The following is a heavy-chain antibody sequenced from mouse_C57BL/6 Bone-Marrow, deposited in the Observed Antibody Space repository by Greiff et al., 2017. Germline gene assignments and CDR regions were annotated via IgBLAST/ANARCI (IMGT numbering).Heavy chain of an antibody. CDR2: IDPSDSYT. D-gene: IGHD1-1*01. Sequence: VQLQQPGAELVRPGTSVKLSCKASGYTFTSYWMHWVKQRPGQGLEWIGVIDPSDSYTNYNQKFKGKATLTVDTSSSTAYMQLSSLTSEDSAVYYCAYYYGRSDYWGQGTTLTVSS. CDR3: AYYYGRSDY. CDR1: GYTFTSYW. J-gene: IGHJ2*01. V-gene: IGHV1-59*01.